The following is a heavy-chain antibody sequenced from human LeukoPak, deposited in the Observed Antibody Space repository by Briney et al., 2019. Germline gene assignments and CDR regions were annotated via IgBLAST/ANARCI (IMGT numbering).Heavy chain of an antibody. V-gene: IGHV4-59*01. J-gene: IGHJ5*02. Sequence: SETLSLTCTVSGGSISSYYWSWIRQPPGKGLEWIAYIYYSGSTNYNPSLKSRVTISVDTSKNQFSLKLSSVTAADTAVYYCARGPSRDGYKRYWFDPWGQGTLVTVSS. CDR2: IYYSGST. CDR3: ARGPSRDGYKRYWFDP. CDR1: GGSISSYY. D-gene: IGHD5-24*01.